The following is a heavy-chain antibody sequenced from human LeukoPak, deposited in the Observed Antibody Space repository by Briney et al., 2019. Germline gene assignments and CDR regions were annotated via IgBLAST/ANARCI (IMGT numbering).Heavy chain of an antibody. Sequence: SETLSLTCTVSGGSISSYYWGWIRQPPGKGLEWIGSIYYSGSTYYNPSLKSRVTISVDTSKNQFSLKLSSVTAADTAVYYCASQPNELLWFGEVLPYYFDYWGQGTLVTVSS. CDR3: ASQPNELLWFGEVLPYYFDY. D-gene: IGHD3-10*01. CDR2: IYYSGST. V-gene: IGHV4-39*01. J-gene: IGHJ4*02. CDR1: GGSISSYY.